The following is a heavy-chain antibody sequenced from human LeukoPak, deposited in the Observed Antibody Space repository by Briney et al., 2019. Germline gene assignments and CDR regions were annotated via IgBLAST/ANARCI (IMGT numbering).Heavy chain of an antibody. CDR1: GFTFSSYA. CDR2: ISGSGGST. D-gene: IGHD6-6*01. J-gene: IGHJ6*02. CDR3: AKALIAARPFGMDV. V-gene: IGHV3-23*01. Sequence: PGGSLRLSCAASGFTFSSYAMSWVRQAPGKGLEWVSAISGSGGSTYYADSVKGRFTISRDNSKNTLYLQMSSLRAEDTAVYYCAKALIAARPFGMDVWGQGTTVTVSS.